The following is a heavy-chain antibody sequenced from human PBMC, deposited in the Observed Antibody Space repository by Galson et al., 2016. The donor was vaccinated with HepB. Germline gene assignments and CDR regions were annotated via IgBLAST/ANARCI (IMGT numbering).Heavy chain of an antibody. V-gene: IGHV3-30*18. D-gene: IGHD2/OR15-2a*01. CDR3: AKRHEYCPAVGCSVDY. CDR2: DSVHGGRK. Sequence: SLRLSCAASGFTFNKYGMHWVRQAPGKGLEWVAADSVHGGRKWYADSVKGRFTISRDNPNNMLFLQMSSLRADDTAVYYCAKRHEYCPAVGCSVDYWDQGTLVAVSS. CDR1: GFTFNKYG. J-gene: IGHJ4*02.